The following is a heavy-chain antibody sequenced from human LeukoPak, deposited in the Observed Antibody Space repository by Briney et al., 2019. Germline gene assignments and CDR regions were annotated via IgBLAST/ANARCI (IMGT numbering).Heavy chain of an antibody. D-gene: IGHD5-12*01. V-gene: IGHV3-23*01. CDR2: ISGSGGNT. J-gene: IGHJ4*02. CDR3: AKVVSGYHFDY. Sequence: PGGSLRLSCAASGFTFSSYGMSWVRRAPGKGPEWVSGISGSGGNTYYADSVKGRFTISRDNSQNTLYLQMNTLRAEDTAVYYCAKVVSGYHFDYWGQATLVTVSS. CDR1: GFTFSSYG.